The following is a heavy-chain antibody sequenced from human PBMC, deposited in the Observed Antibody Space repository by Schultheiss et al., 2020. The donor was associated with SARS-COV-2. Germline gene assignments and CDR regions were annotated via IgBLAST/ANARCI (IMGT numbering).Heavy chain of an antibody. Sequence: SETLSLTCTVSGCSISSYYLSWIRQPPGKGLEWIGYIYYSGSTNYNPSLKSRVTISVDTSKNQFSLKLSSVTAADTAVYYCARDYCSSTSCCYFYYWGQGTLVTVSS. J-gene: IGHJ4*02. D-gene: IGHD2-2*01. CDR1: GCSISSYY. V-gene: IGHV4-59*12. CDR2: IYYSGST. CDR3: ARDYCSSTSCCYFYY.